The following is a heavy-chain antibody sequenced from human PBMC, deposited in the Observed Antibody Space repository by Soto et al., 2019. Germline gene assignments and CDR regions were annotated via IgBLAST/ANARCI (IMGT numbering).Heavy chain of an antibody. J-gene: IGHJ6*02. Sequence: SQTLSLTCAISGDSVSSNSAAWNWIRQSPSRGLEWLGRTYYRSKWYNDYAVSVKSRITINPDTSKNQFSLQLNSVTPEDTAVYYCAREGEVVVVAALYYYGMDVWGQGTTVTVSS. V-gene: IGHV6-1*01. D-gene: IGHD2-15*01. CDR1: GDSVSSNSAA. CDR3: AREGEVVVVAALYYYGMDV. CDR2: TYYRSKWYN.